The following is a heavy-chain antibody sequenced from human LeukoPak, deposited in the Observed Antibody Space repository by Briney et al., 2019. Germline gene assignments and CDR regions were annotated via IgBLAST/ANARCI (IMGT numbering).Heavy chain of an antibody. CDR3: AKDFFSGNYRARTFDY. CDR2: IRDGYI. Sequence: PGGSLRLFCEASGFILSDYAVNWVRQAPGKGLEWVSSIRDGYIYYADSVKGRFTVSRDISKNTLYLQMNSLRAEDTAVYYCAKDFFSGNYRARTFDYWGQGTLDTVSS. CDR1: GFILSDYA. D-gene: IGHD1-26*01. V-gene: IGHV3-23*01. J-gene: IGHJ4*02.